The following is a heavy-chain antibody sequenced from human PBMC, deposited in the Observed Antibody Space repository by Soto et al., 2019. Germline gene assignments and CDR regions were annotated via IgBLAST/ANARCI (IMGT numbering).Heavy chain of an antibody. J-gene: IGHJ6*02. CDR2: IYTSGRT. V-gene: IGHV4-4*07. CDR1: GGSISSCY. D-gene: IGHD3-22*01. Sequence: SETLSLTCTVAGGSISSCYWSWIRHPAGKGLEWIGRIYTSGRTNYNPSLKSRVTMSVDRSKNQSPLKLSSVPAADTAVHYCARDRDYHSSGPKGYYYYYYGMDVWGQGTTVTVSS. CDR3: ARDRDYHSSGPKGYYYYYYGMDV.